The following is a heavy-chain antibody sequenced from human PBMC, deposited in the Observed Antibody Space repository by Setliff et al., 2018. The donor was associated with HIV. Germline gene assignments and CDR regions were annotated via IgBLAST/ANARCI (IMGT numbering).Heavy chain of an antibody. CDR1: GFTFSSYY. Sequence: NPGGSLRLSCAPSGFTFSSYYMTWVRQAPGKGLEWVAYISSSASSIYYADSVKGRFIVSRDNIKNRLFLQMNSLTAEDTAVYYCARVRSGSYSPSDYWGQGTLVTVSS. CDR2: ISSSASSI. J-gene: IGHJ4*02. CDR3: ARVRSGSYSPSDY. V-gene: IGHV3-11*04. D-gene: IGHD1-26*01.